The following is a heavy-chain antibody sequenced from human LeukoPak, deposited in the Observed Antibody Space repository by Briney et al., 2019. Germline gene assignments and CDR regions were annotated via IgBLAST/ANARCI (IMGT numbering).Heavy chain of an antibody. CDR1: AYTFTSYD. D-gene: IGHD6-6*01. CDR2: MNPNSGNT. CDR3: ARVPAKRASSSSV. Sequence: ASVKVSCKASAYTFTSYDINWVRQATGQGPEWMGWMNPNSGNTGYAQKFQGRVTMTRNTSISTAYMELSSLRSEDTAVYYCARVPAKRASSSSVWGQGTLVTVSS. V-gene: IGHV1-8*01. J-gene: IGHJ4*02.